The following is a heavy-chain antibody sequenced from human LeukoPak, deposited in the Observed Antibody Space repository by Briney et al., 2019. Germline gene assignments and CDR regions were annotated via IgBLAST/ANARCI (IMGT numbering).Heavy chain of an antibody. D-gene: IGHD3-22*01. CDR2: IYSSGST. J-gene: IGHJ3*02. CDR3: AGLTMTDAFDI. Sequence: SQTLSLTCTVSGGSISSGGYYWSWIRQHPGKGLEWIGYIYSSGSTYYNPSLKSRVTISVDTSKNQFSLKLSSVTAADTAVYYCAGLTMTDAFDIWGQGTMVTVSS. CDR1: GGSISSGGYY. V-gene: IGHV4-31*03.